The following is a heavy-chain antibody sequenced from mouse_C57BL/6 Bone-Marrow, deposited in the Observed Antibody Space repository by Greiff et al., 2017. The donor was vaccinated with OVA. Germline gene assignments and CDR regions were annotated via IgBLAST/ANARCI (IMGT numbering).Heavy chain of an antibody. Sequence: QVQLQQPGAELVKPGASVKMSCKASGYTFTSYWITWVKQRPGQGLEWIGDIYPGSGSTNYNEKFKSKATLTVDTSSSTAYMQLSSLTSEDSAVESCARDYSGNPDACYFDDRGKGPTVT. CDR1: GYTFTSYW. CDR2: IYPGSGST. D-gene: IGHD2-1*01. V-gene: IGHV1-55*01. J-gene: IGHJ1*03. CDR3: ARDYSGNPDACYFDD.